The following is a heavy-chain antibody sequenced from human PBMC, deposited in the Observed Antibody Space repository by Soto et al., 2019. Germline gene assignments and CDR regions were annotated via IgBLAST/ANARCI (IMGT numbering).Heavy chain of an antibody. CDR3: ARVFSDSSSFFDP. J-gene: IGHJ5*02. D-gene: IGHD6-13*01. Sequence: SETLSLTCTVSGGSVSSGSYYWSWIRQPPGKGLEWIGYIYYSGSTYYNPSLKSRVTISVDTSKNQFSLKLSSVTAADTAVYYCARVFSDSSSFFDPWGQGTLVTVSS. CDR1: GGSVSSGSYY. CDR2: IYYSGST. V-gene: IGHV4-61*01.